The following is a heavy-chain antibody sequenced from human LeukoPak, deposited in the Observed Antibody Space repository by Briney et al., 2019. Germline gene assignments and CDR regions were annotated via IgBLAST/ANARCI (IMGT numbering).Heavy chain of an antibody. CDR3: AKYRVRGVIIADAFDI. V-gene: IGHV3-23*01. D-gene: IGHD3-10*01. J-gene: IGHJ3*02. CDR1: GFTFSSYV. CDR2: ISGSGGST. Sequence: GGSLRLSCAASGFTFSSYVMSWVRQAPGKGLEWVSAISGSGGSTYYADSVKGRFTISRDNSKNTLYLQMNSLRAEDTAVYYCAKYRVRGVIIADAFDIWGQGTTVTVSS.